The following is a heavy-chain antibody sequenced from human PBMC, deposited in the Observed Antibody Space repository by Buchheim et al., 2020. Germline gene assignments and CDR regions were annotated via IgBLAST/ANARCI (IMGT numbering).Heavy chain of an antibody. Sequence: QVQLQQWGAGLLKPSETLSLTCAVYGGSFSGYYWSWIRQPPGKGLEWIGEINHSGSTNYNPSLNSRVTISVDTSKNQFSLKLSSVTAADTAVYYCARGRVGARSGWFDPWGQGTL. J-gene: IGHJ5*02. CDR1: GGSFSGYY. V-gene: IGHV4-34*01. D-gene: IGHD1-26*01. CDR3: ARGRVGARSGWFDP. CDR2: INHSGST.